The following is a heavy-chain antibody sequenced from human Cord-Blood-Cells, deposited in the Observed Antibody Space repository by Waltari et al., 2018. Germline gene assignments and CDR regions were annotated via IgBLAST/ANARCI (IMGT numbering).Heavy chain of an antibody. D-gene: IGHD3-22*01. Sequence: EVQLLESGGGLVQPGGSLRLSCAASGFTFSSYAMSWVRQAPGKGLEWVSAISGSGGSTYYADSVKGRFTISRDNSKNTLYLQRNSLRAEDTAVYYCAYASGYSTEYFQHWGQGTLVTVSS. J-gene: IGHJ1*01. V-gene: IGHV3-23*01. CDR2: ISGSGGST. CDR1: GFTFSSYA. CDR3: AYASGYSTEYFQH.